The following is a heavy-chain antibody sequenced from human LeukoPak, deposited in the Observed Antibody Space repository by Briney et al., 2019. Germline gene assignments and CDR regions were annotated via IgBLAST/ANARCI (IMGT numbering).Heavy chain of an antibody. V-gene: IGHV3-48*02. CDR2: ISSSSSTI. CDR3: ARELAAADPYYFDY. D-gene: IGHD6-13*01. Sequence: PGGSLRLSCAASGFTFSSYSMNWVRQAPGKGLEWVSYISSSSSTIYYADSVKGRFTISRDNAKNSLYLQMNSLRDEDTAVYYCARELAAADPYYFDYWGQGTLVTVSS. J-gene: IGHJ4*02. CDR1: GFTFSSYS.